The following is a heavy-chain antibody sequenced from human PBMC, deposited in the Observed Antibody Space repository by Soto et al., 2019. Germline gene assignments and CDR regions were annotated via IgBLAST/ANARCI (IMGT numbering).Heavy chain of an antibody. V-gene: IGHV3-33*01. D-gene: IGHD4-17*01. CDR3: ARDQVTTVTTTPGYYYMDV. Sequence: PGGSLRLSCAASGFTFSSYGMHWVRQAPGKGLEWVAVIWYDGSNKYYADSVKGRFTISRDNSKNTLYLQMNSLRAEDTAVYYCARDQVTTVTTTPGYYYMDVWGKGTTVTVSS. CDR2: IWYDGSNK. CDR1: GFTFSSYG. J-gene: IGHJ6*03.